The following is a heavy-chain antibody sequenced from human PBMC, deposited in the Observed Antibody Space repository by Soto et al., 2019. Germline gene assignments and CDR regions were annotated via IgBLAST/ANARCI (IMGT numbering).Heavy chain of an antibody. V-gene: IGHV4-59*01. J-gene: IGHJ4*02. D-gene: IGHD3-22*01. CDR1: GGSISSYY. CDR2: IYYSGST. CDR3: ARGNYDSSGPHLDY. Sequence: SETLSLTCTVSGGSISSYYWSWIRRPPGKGLEWIGYIYYSGSTNYNPSLKSRVTISVDTSRNQFSLKLSSVTAADTAVYYCARGNYDSSGPHLDYWGQGTLVTVSS.